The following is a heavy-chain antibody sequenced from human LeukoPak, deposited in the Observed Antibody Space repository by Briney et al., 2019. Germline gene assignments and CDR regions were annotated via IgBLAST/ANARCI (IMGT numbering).Heavy chain of an antibody. V-gene: IGHV4-59*01. Sequence: SETLSLTCTVSGGSISSYYWSWIRQPPGKGLGWIGYIYYSGSTNYNPSLKSRVTISVDTSKNQFSLKLSSVTAADTAVYYCARGGSYYYGMDVWGQGTTVTVSS. CDR2: IYYSGST. CDR1: GGSISSYY. J-gene: IGHJ6*02. CDR3: ARGGSYYYGMDV.